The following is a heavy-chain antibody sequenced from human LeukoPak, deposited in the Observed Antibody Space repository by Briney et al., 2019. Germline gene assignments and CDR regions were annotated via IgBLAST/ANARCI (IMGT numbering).Heavy chain of an antibody. J-gene: IGHJ4*02. Sequence: PGGSLRLSCAASGFTFDDYGMSWVRQAPGKGLEWVSYISSSGSTIYYADSVKGRFTISRDNAKNSLYLQMNSLRAEDTAVYYCARETMVRGVNTFDYWGQGTLVTVSS. CDR1: GFTFDDYG. V-gene: IGHV3-48*03. D-gene: IGHD3-10*01. CDR3: ARETMVRGVNTFDY. CDR2: ISSSGSTI.